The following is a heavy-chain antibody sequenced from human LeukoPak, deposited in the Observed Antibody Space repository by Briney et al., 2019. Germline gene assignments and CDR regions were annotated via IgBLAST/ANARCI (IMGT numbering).Heavy chain of an antibody. V-gene: IGHV3-74*01. D-gene: IGHD6-13*01. CDR1: GFTFSSYW. J-gene: IGHJ5*02. CDR3: ARAVIAAAGTGWFDP. Sequence: GGSLRLSCVASGFTFSSYWMHWVRQDPRKGLVWVSRINGDGRNINYADSVRGRFTISRDNAKNTLYLQMNTLRVEDTAVYYCARAVIAAAGTGWFDPWGQGTLVTVSS. CDR2: INGDGRNI.